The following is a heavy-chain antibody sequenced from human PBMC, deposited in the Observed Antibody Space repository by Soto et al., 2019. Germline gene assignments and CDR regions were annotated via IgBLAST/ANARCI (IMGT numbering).Heavy chain of an antibody. V-gene: IGHV3-30-3*01. CDR3: ARDMYYYGSGSPLGY. CDR1: GFTFSRHS. D-gene: IGHD3-10*01. J-gene: IGHJ4*02. Sequence: GGSLRLSCPASGFTFSRHSMNWVRQTPGKRLEWVAVISEDGSKKYYADSVKGRFTISRDNSKNTVFLQMNSLRPEDTAVYFCARDMYYYGSGSPLGYWGQGTLVTV. CDR2: ISEDGSKK.